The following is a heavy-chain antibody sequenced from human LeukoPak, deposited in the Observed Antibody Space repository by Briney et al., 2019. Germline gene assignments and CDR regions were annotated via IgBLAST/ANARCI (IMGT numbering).Heavy chain of an antibody. V-gene: IGHV1-69*05. CDR1: GGTLSSYA. D-gene: IGHD1-26*01. CDR2: IIPIFGTA. J-gene: IGHJ4*02. Sequence: SVKVSCKASGGTLSSYAISWVRQAPGQGLEWRGRIIPIFGTANYAQKFQGRVTITTDESTSTAYMELSSLRSEDTAVYYCAREIIVGATTFDYWGQGTLVTVSS. CDR3: AREIIVGATTFDY.